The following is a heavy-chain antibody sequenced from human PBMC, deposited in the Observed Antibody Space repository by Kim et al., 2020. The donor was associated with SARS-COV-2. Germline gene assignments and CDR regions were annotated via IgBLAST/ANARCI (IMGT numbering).Heavy chain of an antibody. J-gene: IGHJ4*02. CDR1: GYTFTGYY. D-gene: IGHD3-22*01. CDR2: INPNSGGT. Sequence: ASVKVSCKASGYTFTGYYMHWVRQAPGQGLEWMGWINPNSGGTNYAQKFQGRVTMTRDTSISTAYMELSRLRFDDTAVYYCARPPYYYDSSGYRSEGWYFDYWGQGTLVTVSS. V-gene: IGHV1-2*02. CDR3: ARPPYYYDSSGYRSEGWYFDY.